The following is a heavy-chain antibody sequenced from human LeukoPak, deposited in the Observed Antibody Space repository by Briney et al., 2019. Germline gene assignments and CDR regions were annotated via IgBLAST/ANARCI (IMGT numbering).Heavy chain of an antibody. CDR2: ITGSDGSS. V-gene: IGHV3-23*01. Sequence: GTSLRLSCVASGFTFTNYAMSWVRQAPGKGLEWVSAITGSDGSSYYADSVKGRFTISRDNSKDTLYLQVNSLRAEDPAVYYCAKWGDYDILTGYYVPDYWGQGTLVTVSS. CDR1: GFTFTNYA. CDR3: AKWGDYDILTGYYVPDY. J-gene: IGHJ4*02. D-gene: IGHD3-9*01.